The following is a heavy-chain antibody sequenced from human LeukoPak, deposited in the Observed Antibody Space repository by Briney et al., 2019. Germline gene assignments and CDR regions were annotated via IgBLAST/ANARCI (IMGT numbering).Heavy chain of an antibody. CDR3: ARGGADILTGYVDY. J-gene: IGHJ4*02. CDR2: IYYSGST. V-gene: IGHV4-59*01. D-gene: IGHD3-9*01. Sequence: SETLSLTCTVSGGSLSSYYWSWIRQPPGKGLEWIGYIYYSGSTNYNPSLKSRVTISVDTSKNQFSLKLSSVTAADTAVYYCARGGADILTGYVDYWGQGTLVTVSS. CDR1: GGSLSSYY.